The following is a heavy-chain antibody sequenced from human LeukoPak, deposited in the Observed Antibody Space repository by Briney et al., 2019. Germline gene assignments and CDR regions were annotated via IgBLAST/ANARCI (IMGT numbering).Heavy chain of an antibody. CDR1: GGSFSGYY. CDR3: ARGTLNYSGYDYMYFDY. V-gene: IGHV4-34*01. Sequence: SETLSLTCAVYGGSFSGYYWSWIRQPPGKGLEWIGEINHSGSTNYSPSLKSRVTMSLDTSKNQLSLKLSSVTAADTAVYYCARGTLNYSGYDYMYFDYWGQGTLVTVSS. J-gene: IGHJ4*02. CDR2: INHSGST. D-gene: IGHD5-12*01.